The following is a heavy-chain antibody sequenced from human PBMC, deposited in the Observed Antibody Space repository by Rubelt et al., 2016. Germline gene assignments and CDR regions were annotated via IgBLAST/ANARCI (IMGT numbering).Heavy chain of an antibody. J-gene: IGHJ5*02. CDR2: ILYDGSDK. CDR3: AKEFSHPRGVPNWFDP. V-gene: IGHV3-30*02. D-gene: IGHD3-10*01. CDR1: GFSFSSHG. Sequence: GGSLGLSCAASGFSFSSHGMNWVRQAPGRGLEGVAFILYDGSDKKYGDSVKGRFTISRDNYKNTMYLQMNSLGVDDTAVYYCAKEFSHPRGVPNWFDPWGQGTQVTASS.